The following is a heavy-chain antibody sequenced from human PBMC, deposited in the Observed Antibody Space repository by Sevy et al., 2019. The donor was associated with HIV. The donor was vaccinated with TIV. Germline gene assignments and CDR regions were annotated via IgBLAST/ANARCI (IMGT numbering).Heavy chain of an antibody. V-gene: IGHV1-24*01. D-gene: IGHD3-22*01. Sequence: ASVKVSCKVSGYTLTELSMHWVRLAPRKGLEWIGGFDPEDGETIYAQKFQGRVTMTEDTSTDTAYMELSSLRSEDTAVYYCATVHYYDSSGYHNWFDPWGQGTLVTVSS. CDR3: ATVHYYDSSGYHNWFDP. J-gene: IGHJ5*02. CDR1: GYTLTELS. CDR2: FDPEDGET.